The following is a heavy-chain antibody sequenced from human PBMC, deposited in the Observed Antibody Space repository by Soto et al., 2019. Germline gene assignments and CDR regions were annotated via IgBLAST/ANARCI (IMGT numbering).Heavy chain of an antibody. CDR3: ARWSYLDY. V-gene: IGHV3-23*01. CDR2: ISGSDGKT. J-gene: IGHJ4*02. Sequence: GESLKISCAASGFSFGSYALSWVRQAPGEGLEWVSTISGSDGKTFYADSVKGRFSISRDTSQNTLYLQMNSLRAYDTAIYYCARWSYLDYWGQGTRVTVSS. D-gene: IGHD3-3*01. CDR1: GFSFGSYA.